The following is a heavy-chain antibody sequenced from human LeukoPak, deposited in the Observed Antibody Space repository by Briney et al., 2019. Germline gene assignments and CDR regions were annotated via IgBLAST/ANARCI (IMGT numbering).Heavy chain of an antibody. J-gene: IGHJ4*02. D-gene: IGHD6-19*01. CDR2: MYSVGST. CDR3: AKDTISSGWPHRVSDY. Sequence: GGSLRLSCAASGFTVSNNYMTWVRQPPGKGLEWVSVMYSVGSTYYADSVKGRFTISRDNSKNTLYLQMNSLRAEDTAVYYCAKDTISSGWPHRVSDYWGQGTPVTVSS. CDR1: GFTVSNNY. V-gene: IGHV3-66*01.